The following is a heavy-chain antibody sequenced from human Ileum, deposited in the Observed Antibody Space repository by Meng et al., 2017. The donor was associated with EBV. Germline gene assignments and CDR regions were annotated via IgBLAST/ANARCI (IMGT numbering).Heavy chain of an antibody. V-gene: IGHV6-1*01. CDR1: GDSVSSHSAS. Sequence: QVQLHHSAPVLVKPSHPLSLPCAIPGDSVSSHSASWNWLRQSPSRGLEWLGRTYYGSKWYNDYAVSVKSQITINPDTSKNQFSLQLNSVTPEDTAVYYCSRDSSSSAYSPFDYWGQGTLVTVSS. J-gene: IGHJ4*02. CDR2: TYYGSKWYN. D-gene: IGHD3-22*01. CDR3: SRDSSSSAYSPFDY.